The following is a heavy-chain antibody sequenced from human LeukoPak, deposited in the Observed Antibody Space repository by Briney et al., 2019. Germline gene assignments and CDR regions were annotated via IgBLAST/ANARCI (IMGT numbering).Heavy chain of an antibody. D-gene: IGHD6-19*01. CDR3: EPGIAVAGTEFDY. V-gene: IGHV3-30*03. Sequence: PGRSLRLSCAASGFTFSSYGMHWVRQAPGKGLEWVAVISYDGSNKYYADSVKGRFTISRDNSKNTLYLQMNSLRAEDTAVYYCEPGIAVAGTEFDYWGQGTLVTVSS. CDR2: ISYDGSNK. J-gene: IGHJ4*02. CDR1: GFTFSSYG.